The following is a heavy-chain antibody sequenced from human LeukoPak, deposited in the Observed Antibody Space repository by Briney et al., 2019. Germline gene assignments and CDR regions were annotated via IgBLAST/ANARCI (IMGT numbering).Heavy chain of an antibody. Sequence: SETLSLTYAVSGYSISSGYYWGWIRQPPGKGQEWIGSIYHSGSTYYNPSLKSRITISVDTSKNQFSLKLSSVTAADTAVYYCARSGIAAPYYYYMDVWGKGTTVTVSS. CDR2: IYHSGST. CDR1: GYSISSGYY. J-gene: IGHJ6*03. CDR3: ARSGIAAPYYYYMDV. D-gene: IGHD6-6*01. V-gene: IGHV4-38-2*01.